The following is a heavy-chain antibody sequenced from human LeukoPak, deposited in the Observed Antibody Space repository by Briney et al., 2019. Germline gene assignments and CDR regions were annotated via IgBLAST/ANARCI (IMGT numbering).Heavy chain of an antibody. CDR1: GFTFVSYN. CDR2: ISSSSSLI. CDR3: ARGPSGYHNT. V-gene: IGHV3-48*01. Sequence: GGSLRLSCAASGFTFVSYNMNWVRQAPGKGLEWVSYISSSSSLIYYAGSVKGRFTVSRDSAKRSLYLQMNSLRAEDTAVYYCARGPSGYHNTGGQGTLVTVSS. J-gene: IGHJ4*02. D-gene: IGHD5-12*01.